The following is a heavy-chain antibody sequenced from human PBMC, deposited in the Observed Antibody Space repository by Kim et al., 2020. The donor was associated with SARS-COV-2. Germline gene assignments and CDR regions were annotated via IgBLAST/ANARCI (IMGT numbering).Heavy chain of an antibody. CDR3: AKDPNGDYIGAFDF. D-gene: IGHD4-17*01. J-gene: IGHJ3*01. CDR1: GFTFSNFA. V-gene: IGHV3-23*01. CDR2: TGGSGHTT. Sequence: GGSLRLSCAASGFTFSNFAIIWVRQAPGKGLEWVSATGGSGHTTHYADSVTGRFTISRDNSKNTIYLQMNSLRVEDTAVYYCAKDPNGDYIGAFDFWGQGTVVTVSS.